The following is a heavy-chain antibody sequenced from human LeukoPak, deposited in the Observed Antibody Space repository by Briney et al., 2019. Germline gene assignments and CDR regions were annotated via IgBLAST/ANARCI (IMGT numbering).Heavy chain of an antibody. V-gene: IGHV3-64*01. CDR3: ARDMTGNYYDA. CDR2: INSNGRST. CDR1: CFPFSSYA. D-gene: IGHD3-22*01. Sequence: PGGSLRLSCAASCFPFSSYAMHWARQAPGKGLEYVSAINSNGRSTFYANSVKGRFTISRDNSKNTLYLQMGSLRAEDLAVYYCARDMTGNYYDAWGQGTLVTVSS. J-gene: IGHJ5*02.